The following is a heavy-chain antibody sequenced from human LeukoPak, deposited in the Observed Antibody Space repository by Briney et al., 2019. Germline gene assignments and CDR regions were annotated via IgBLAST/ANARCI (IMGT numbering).Heavy chain of an antibody. V-gene: IGHV4-39*01. CDR2: IHYSGST. CDR3: ARASGVLPSFKWANWFDT. CDR1: GGSIRTSDYY. J-gene: IGHJ5*02. Sequence: SETLSLTCTVSGGSIRTSDYYWAWIRQPPGRGLERIGTIHYSGSTFYKPPVKSRLTVSADTSRNQFYMKLSSVTAADTAVYYCARASGVLPSFKWANWFDTWGQGSLVTVSS. D-gene: IGHD2-8*02.